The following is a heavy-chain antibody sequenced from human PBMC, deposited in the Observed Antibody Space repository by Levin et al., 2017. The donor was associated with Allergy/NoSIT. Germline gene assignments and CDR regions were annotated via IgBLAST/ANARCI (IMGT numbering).Heavy chain of an antibody. Sequence: GGSLRLSCAASGFTFNENAMHWVRQAPGKGLEWVSGISWNSGTIAYVDSVKGRFTISRDNAKNSLYLQMNSLRAEDTALYYCAKDSGRYRAGPIDYWGQGTPVTVSS. V-gene: IGHV3-9*01. J-gene: IGHJ4*02. CDR1: GFTFNENA. CDR3: AKDSGRYRAGPIDY. D-gene: IGHD3-9*01. CDR2: ISWNSGTI.